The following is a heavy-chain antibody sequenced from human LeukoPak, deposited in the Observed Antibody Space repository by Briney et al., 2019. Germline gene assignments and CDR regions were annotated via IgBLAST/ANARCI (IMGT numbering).Heavy chain of an antibody. V-gene: IGHV5-51*01. Sequence: GESLQISCKGSGYSFTSYWIGWVRQMPGKGVEWMGIIYPGDSDTRYSPSFQGQVTISADKSISTAYLQWSSLKASDTAMYYCARRIAVAGTVNAFDIWGQGTMVTVSS. CDR1: GYSFTSYW. J-gene: IGHJ3*02. CDR2: IYPGDSDT. CDR3: ARRIAVAGTVNAFDI. D-gene: IGHD6-19*01.